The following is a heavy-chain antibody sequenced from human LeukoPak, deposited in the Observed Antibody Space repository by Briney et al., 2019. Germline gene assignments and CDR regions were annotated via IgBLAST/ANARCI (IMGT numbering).Heavy chain of an antibody. CDR2: INTGYGNT. V-gene: IGHV1-3*03. CDR1: GYTFTSYA. CDR3: ARVVRYSGGPLTDLLPYYFDY. J-gene: IGHJ4*02. D-gene: IGHD6-19*01. Sequence: ASVKVSCKASGYTFTSYAMHWVRQAPGQRLEWMGWINTGYGNTKYSPEFQGRVTITRDTSASTAYMELSSLRSDDMAVYYCARVVRYSGGPLTDLLPYYFDYWGQGTLVTVSS.